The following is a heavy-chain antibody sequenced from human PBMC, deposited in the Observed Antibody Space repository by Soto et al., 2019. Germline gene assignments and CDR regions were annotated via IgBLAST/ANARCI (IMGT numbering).Heavy chain of an antibody. D-gene: IGHD3-22*01. CDR2: IYYSGST. CDR1: DESSSRYY. V-gene: IGHV4-59*08. J-gene: IGHJ3*02. CDR3: PCHLLLYSYFNGGYYHRDPYYI. Sequence: SETLFLTCTVPDESSSRYYWTWIRQPPGKELERIGYIYYSGSTNYNPSLKSRLTISVDTSKNQFSLRLSSVTAADTAVYYRPCHLLLYSYFNGGYYHRDPYYIW.